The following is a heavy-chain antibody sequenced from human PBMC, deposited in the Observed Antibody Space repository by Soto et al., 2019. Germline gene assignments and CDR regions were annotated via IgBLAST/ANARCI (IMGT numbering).Heavy chain of an antibody. CDR1: GFMFSRSG. J-gene: IGHJ4*02. V-gene: IGHV3-23*01. Sequence: GGSLRLSCAASGFMFSRSGMTWVRQAPGMRLESVAGIGGSGRNTYYADSVKGRFTISRDNSKNTLFLQMNSLRDEDTAIYYCAKDGLSDSPSAVDYWGQGTRVTVSS. CDR3: AKDGLSDSPSAVDY. CDR2: IGGSGRNT. D-gene: IGHD6-13*01.